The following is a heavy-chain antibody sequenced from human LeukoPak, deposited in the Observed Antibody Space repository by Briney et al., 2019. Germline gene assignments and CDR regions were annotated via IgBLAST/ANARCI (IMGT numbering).Heavy chain of an antibody. CDR1: GITISRDA. J-gene: IGHJ6*02. V-gene: IGHV3-23*01. CDR2: SSGPNT. Sequence: GGSLRLSCVASGITISRDAMTWVRQAPGKGLEWVTASSGPNTYYADSVRGRFTISRDNSKNTLYLQMNSLRAEDTAVYYCAKTWGMDDWGQGTTVTVSS. CDR3: AKTWGMDD.